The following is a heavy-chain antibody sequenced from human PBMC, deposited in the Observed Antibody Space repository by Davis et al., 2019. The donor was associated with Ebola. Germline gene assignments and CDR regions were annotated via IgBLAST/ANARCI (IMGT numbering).Heavy chain of an antibody. V-gene: IGHV3-53*01. CDR1: GFTVSSNY. J-gene: IGHJ6*02. CDR2: IYSGGST. CDR3: ARDPTNLTGTSRSRYYYYGMDV. D-gene: IGHD1-20*01. Sequence: GALRLSCAASGFTVSSNYMSWVRQAPGKGLEWVSVIYSGGSTYYADSVKGRFTISRDNSKNTLYLQMNSLRAEDTAVYYCARDPTNLTGTSRSRYYYYGMDVWGQGTTVTVSS.